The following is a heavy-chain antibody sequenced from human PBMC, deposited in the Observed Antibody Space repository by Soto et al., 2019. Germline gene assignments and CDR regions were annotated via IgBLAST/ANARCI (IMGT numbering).Heavy chain of an antibody. CDR3: IASPRHRGAFDI. J-gene: IGHJ3*02. D-gene: IGHD3-10*01. CDR1: GFTFTNAW. Sequence: AGGSLRLSCAASGFTFTNAWLTWVRQGSGKGLEWVGRIKTKTDGETTDYAAPVKGRFTISRDDSKTTLYLQMNSLKSEDTGVYYCIASPRHRGAFDIWAQGTTATVS. CDR2: IKTKTDGETT. V-gene: IGHV3-15*07.